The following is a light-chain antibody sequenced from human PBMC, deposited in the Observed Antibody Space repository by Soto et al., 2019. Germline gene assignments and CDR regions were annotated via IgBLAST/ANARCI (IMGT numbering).Light chain of an antibody. V-gene: IGLV2-11*01. Sequence: QSALTQPRSVSGSPGQSVTISCTGTSSDVGGYNYVSWYQHHPGKAPKLITYDVNKRPSGVPDRFSGSKSGNTASLTISGLQAEDEADYYCCSYAGTYTYVFGTGTKLTVL. CDR3: CSYAGTYTYV. CDR1: SSDVGGYNY. J-gene: IGLJ1*01. CDR2: DVN.